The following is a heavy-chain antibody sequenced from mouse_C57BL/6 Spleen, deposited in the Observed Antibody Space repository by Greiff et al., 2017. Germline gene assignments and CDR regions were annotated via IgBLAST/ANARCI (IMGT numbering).Heavy chain of an antibody. CDR2: ISSGRSTI. CDR1: GFTFSDYG. J-gene: IGHJ2*01. D-gene: IGHD2-1*01. Sequence: EVKLMESGGGLVKPGGSLKLSCAASGFTFSDYGMHWVRQAPEKGLEWVAYISSGRSTIYYADTVKGRFTISRDNAKNTLFLQMTSLRSEDTAMYYCARQEGLGYGKYDYWGKGTTLTVSS. CDR3: ARQEGLGYGKYDY. V-gene: IGHV5-17*01.